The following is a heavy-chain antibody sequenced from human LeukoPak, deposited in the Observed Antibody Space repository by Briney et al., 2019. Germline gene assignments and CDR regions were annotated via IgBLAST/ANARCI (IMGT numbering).Heavy chain of an antibody. CDR1: GGSISSYY. V-gene: IGHV4-59*01. D-gene: IGHD3-3*01. Sequence: SETLSLTCTVSGGSISSYYWTWIRQPPGKGLEWIRYIYYSGSTNYNPSLKSRVTISVDTSKNQFSLKVSSVTAADTAVYYCARVDFWSAYYYDYWGQGTLVTVSS. CDR3: ARVDFWSAYYYDY. J-gene: IGHJ4*02. CDR2: IYYSGST.